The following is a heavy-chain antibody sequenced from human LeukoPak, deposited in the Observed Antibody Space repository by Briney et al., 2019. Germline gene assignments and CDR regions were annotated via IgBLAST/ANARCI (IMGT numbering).Heavy chain of an antibody. Sequence: RGASLQISCKGSGYSFTNYWIGWVRQLPGKGLEWMGIIYPADSDTRYSPSFQGQVTISADKSISTAYLQWSSLKASATAMYYCARSIVGTTDAFDIWGQGTMVTVPS. CDR1: GYSFTNYW. CDR2: IYPADSDT. V-gene: IGHV5-51*01. CDR3: ARSIVGTTDAFDI. J-gene: IGHJ3*02. D-gene: IGHD1-26*01.